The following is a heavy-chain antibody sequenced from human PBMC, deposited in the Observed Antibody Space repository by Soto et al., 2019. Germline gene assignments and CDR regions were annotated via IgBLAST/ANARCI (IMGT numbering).Heavy chain of an antibody. Sequence: VASVKVSCKASGYTFTSYAMHWVRQAPGQRLEWMGWISAYNGNTDYAQKVQGRVTMTTDTSTSTAYMDLRNLRSDDTAVYYCARDRFYHDSSYHYYGMDVWGQGTTVTVSS. CDR1: GYTFTSYA. D-gene: IGHD3-22*01. CDR3: ARDRFYHDSSYHYYGMDV. J-gene: IGHJ6*02. V-gene: IGHV1-18*01. CDR2: ISAYNGNT.